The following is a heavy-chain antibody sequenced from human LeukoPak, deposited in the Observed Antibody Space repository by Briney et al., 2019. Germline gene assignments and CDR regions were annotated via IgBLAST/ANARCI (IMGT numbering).Heavy chain of an antibody. D-gene: IGHD1-26*01. CDR2: ISYDGSNK. Sequence: GGSLRLSCAASGFTFSSYAMHWVRQAPGKGLEWVAVISYDGSNKYYADSVKGRFTISRDSSKNTLFLHMNALRAEDTAIYYCAKDRTVGASYWYFDLWGRGTLVTVSS. V-gene: IGHV3-30-3*01. CDR1: GFTFSSYA. J-gene: IGHJ2*01. CDR3: AKDRTVGASYWYFDL.